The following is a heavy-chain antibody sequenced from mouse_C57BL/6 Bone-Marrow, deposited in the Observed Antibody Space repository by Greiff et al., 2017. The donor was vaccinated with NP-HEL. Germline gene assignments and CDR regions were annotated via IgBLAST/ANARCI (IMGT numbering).Heavy chain of an antibody. V-gene: IGHV3-6*01. J-gene: IGHJ2*01. Sequence: EVKLQESGPGLVKPSQSLSLTCSVTGYSITSGYYWNWIRQFPGNKLEWMGYISYDGSNNYNPSLKNRISITRDTSKNQFFLKLNSVTTEDTATYYCARGHYGSRVDYWGQGTTLTVSS. CDR3: ARGHYGSRVDY. D-gene: IGHD1-1*01. CDR2: ISYDGSN. CDR1: GYSITSGYY.